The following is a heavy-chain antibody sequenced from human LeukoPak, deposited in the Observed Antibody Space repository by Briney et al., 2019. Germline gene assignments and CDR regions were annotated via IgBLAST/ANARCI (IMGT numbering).Heavy chain of an antibody. D-gene: IGHD2-2*01. V-gene: IGHV3-23*01. Sequence: GGSLRLSCAASGFTFSSYAMSWVRQAPGKGLEWVSAISGSGGSTYYADSVKGRSTISRDNSKNTLYLQMNSLRAEDTAVYYCAKDLAVVVPAATSGMDVWGKGTTVTVSS. CDR2: ISGSGGST. J-gene: IGHJ6*03. CDR3: AKDLAVVVPAATSGMDV. CDR1: GFTFSSYA.